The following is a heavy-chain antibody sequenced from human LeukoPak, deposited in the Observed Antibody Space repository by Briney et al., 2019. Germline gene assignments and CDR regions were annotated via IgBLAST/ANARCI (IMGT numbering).Heavy chain of an antibody. CDR1: GFTSTTYW. Sequence: PGGSLRLSCATWGFTSTTYWISWVRQAPGKGLEWVANIRKDGKEIDYVDSVKGRFTISSDHAKRSINLQMSSLRVEDTAVYYCASSKRGTYRFDAYDIWGQGTMVTVSS. J-gene: IGHJ3*02. CDR3: ASSKRGTYRFDAYDI. CDR2: IRKDGKEI. V-gene: IGHV3-7*01. D-gene: IGHD3-16*02.